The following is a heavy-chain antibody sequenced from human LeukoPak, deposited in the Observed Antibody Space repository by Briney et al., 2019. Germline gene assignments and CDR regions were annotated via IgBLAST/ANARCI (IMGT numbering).Heavy chain of an antibody. Sequence: PGGSLRLSCAASGFTFSSYEMNWVRQAPGKGLEWVSYISSSGSTIYYADSVKGRFTISRDNAKNSLYLQMNSLRAEDTAVYYCARDWSGYYGSGSYPFDYWGQGTLVTVSA. V-gene: IGHV3-48*03. CDR1: GFTFSSYE. CDR3: ARDWSGYYGSGSYPFDY. D-gene: IGHD3-10*01. CDR2: ISSSGSTI. J-gene: IGHJ4*02.